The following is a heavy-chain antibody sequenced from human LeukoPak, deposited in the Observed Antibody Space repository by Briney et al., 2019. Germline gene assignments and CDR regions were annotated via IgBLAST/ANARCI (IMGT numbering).Heavy chain of an antibody. D-gene: IGHD3-3*01. Sequence: SGPTLVNPTQTVMLTCTFSGFSLSTGGVGVGWIRQPPGKALEWLALIYWNDDNRYSPSLKSRLTTTKDTSKNQVVLTMTNMDPVDTATYYCAHYDFWSGYYPGYFDYWGQGTLVTVSS. J-gene: IGHJ4*02. V-gene: IGHV2-5*01. CDR2: IYWNDDN. CDR1: GFSLSTGGVG. CDR3: AHYDFWSGYYPGYFDY.